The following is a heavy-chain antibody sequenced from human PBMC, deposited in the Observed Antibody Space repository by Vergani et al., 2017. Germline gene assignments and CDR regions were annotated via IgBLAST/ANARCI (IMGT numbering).Heavy chain of an antibody. J-gene: IGHJ4*02. V-gene: IGHV4-61*02. CDR1: GGSISSGSYY. CDR3: ARCVGYKWEECFVDY. D-gene: IGHD5-24*01. Sequence: QVQLQESGPGLVKPSQTLSLTCTVSGGSISSGSYYWSWIRQPAGKGLEWIGRIYTSGSTNYNPSLKSRVTISVDTSKNQFSLKLSSVTAADTAVYYCARCVGYKWEECFVDYWGQGTLVTVSS. CDR2: IYTSGST.